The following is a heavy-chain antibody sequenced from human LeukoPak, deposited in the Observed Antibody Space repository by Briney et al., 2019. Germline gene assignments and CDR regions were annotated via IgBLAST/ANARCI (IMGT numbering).Heavy chain of an antibody. J-gene: IGHJ6*03. CDR3: ARGFTYYYYYMDV. CDR1: GYTFTGYY. CDR2: INPNSGGT. V-gene: IGHV1-2*02. Sequence: ASVKVSCKASGYTFTGYYMHWVRQAPGQGLEWMGWINPNSGGTNYAQKFQGRVTMTRNTSISTAYMELSSLRSEDTAVYYCARGFTYYYYYMDVWGKGTTVTVSS.